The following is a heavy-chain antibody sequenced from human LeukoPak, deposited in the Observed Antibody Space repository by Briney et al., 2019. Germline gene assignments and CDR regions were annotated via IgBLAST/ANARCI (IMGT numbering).Heavy chain of an antibody. V-gene: IGHV1-69*05. D-gene: IGHD1-26*01. CDR2: IIPIFGTA. J-gene: IGHJ6*03. CDR1: GGTFSSYA. CDR3: AGDRGGSYYGGYYYYMDV. Sequence: ASVKVSCKASGGTFSSYAISWVRQAPGQGLEWMGGIIPIFGTANYAQKFQGRVTITTDESTSTAYMELSSLRSEDTAVYYCAGDRGGSYYGGYYYYMDVWGKGTTVTVSS.